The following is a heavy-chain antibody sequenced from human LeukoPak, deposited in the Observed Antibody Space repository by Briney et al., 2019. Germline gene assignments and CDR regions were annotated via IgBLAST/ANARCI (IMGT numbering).Heavy chain of an antibody. CDR2: IYHSGST. Sequence: SETLSLTCAVSGNSISNTYYWGWIRQSPGKGLEWIGSIYHSGSTHYNPSLKSRVTISVDTSKNQFSLMLNSVTAADTAVYYCARNRSVTTTPGFDHWGQGTLVTVSS. D-gene: IGHD4-17*01. V-gene: IGHV4-38-2*01. J-gene: IGHJ4*02. CDR1: GNSISNTYY. CDR3: ARNRSVTTTPGFDH.